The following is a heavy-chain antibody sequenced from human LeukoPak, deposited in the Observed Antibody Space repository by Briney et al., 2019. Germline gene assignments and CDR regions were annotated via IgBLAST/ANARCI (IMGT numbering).Heavy chain of an antibody. V-gene: IGHV5-51*01. CDR1: GYSFTSYW. CDR3: ARDYYDSSGYSRSFHY. D-gene: IGHD3-22*01. CDR2: IYPGDCDT. Sequence: GESLKISCKGSGYSFTSYWIGWVRQMPGKGLGWMGSIYPGDCDTRYSPSFQGQVTISADKSISTAYLQWSSLKASDTAMYYCARDYYDSSGYSRSFHYWGQGTLVTVSS. J-gene: IGHJ4*02.